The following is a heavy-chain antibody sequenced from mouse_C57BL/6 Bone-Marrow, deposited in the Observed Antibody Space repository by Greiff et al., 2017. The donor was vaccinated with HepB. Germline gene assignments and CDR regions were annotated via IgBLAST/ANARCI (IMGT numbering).Heavy chain of an antibody. D-gene: IGHD1-1*01. CDR3: ARGANYYGSPYYAMDY. CDR1: GFSLTSYG. V-gene: IGHV2-2*01. Sequence: QVQLQQSGPGLVQPSQSLSITCTVSGFSLTSYGVHWVRQSPGKGLEWLGVIWSGGSTDYNAAFISRLSISKDNSKSQVFFKMNSLQADDTAIYYCARGANYYGSPYYAMDYWGQGTSVTVSS. J-gene: IGHJ4*01. CDR2: IWSGGST.